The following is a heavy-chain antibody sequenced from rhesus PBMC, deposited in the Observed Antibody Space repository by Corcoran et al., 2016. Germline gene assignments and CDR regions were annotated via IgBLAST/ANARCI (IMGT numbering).Heavy chain of an antibody. CDR3: VRDNNNYVYWYFDL. J-gene: IGHJ2*01. CDR1: GYSISSGYG. Sequence: QLQLQESGPGLVKPSETLSLTCAVSGYSISSGYGWSWIRQSPGKGLEWIAFISFSGNTSYNPSLKSRVTISRDTSKNQFSLNLNSVTAADTAVYYCVRDNNNYVYWYFDLWGPGTPITISS. CDR2: ISFSGNT. V-gene: IGHV4-122*02. D-gene: IGHD3-22*01.